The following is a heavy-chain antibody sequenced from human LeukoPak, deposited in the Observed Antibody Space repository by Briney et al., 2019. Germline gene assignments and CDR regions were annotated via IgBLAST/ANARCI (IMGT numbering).Heavy chain of an antibody. D-gene: IGHD3-22*01. Sequence: GGSLGLSCVASGFTFSTYAMNWVRQAPGKGLEWVANIKQDGSEKYYVDSVRGRFTISRDNAKNSLYLQMNSLRVEDTAVYYCATDTSGYTAPVDFWGQGTLVTVSS. CDR2: IKQDGSEK. V-gene: IGHV3-7*03. CDR3: ATDTSGYTAPVDF. CDR1: GFTFSTYA. J-gene: IGHJ4*02.